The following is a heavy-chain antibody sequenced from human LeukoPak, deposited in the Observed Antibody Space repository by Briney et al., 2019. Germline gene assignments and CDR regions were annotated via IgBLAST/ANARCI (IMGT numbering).Heavy chain of an antibody. V-gene: IGHV3-23*01. CDR3: AKDFWNYYDSSGYYLDV. CDR1: GFTFSSYA. D-gene: IGHD3-22*01. J-gene: IGHJ6*02. Sequence: GGSLRLSRAASGFTFSSYAMSWVRQAPGKGLEWVSAISGSGGSTYYADSVKGRFTISRDNSKNTLYLQMNSLRAEDTAVYYCAKDFWNYYDSSGYYLDVWGQGTTVTVSS. CDR2: ISGSGGST.